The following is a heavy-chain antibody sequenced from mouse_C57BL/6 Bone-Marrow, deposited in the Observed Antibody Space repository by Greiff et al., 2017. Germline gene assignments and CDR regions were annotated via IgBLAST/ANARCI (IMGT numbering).Heavy chain of an antibody. D-gene: IGHD4-1*01. V-gene: IGHV5-17*01. CDR2: ISSGSSTI. CDR1: GFTFSDYG. J-gene: IGHJ3*01. CDR3: AKLAAWFAY. Sequence: DVHLVESGGGLVKPGGSLKLSCAASGFTFSDYGMHWVRQAPEKGLEWVAYISSGSSTIYYADTVKGRFTLSRDNAKNTLFLQMTSLRSEDTAMYYCAKLAAWFAYWGQGTLVTVSA.